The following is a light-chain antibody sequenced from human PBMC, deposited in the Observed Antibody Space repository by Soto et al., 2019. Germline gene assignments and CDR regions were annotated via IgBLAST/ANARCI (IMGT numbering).Light chain of an antibody. CDR3: QHRSSWPLT. V-gene: IGKV3-11*01. CDR1: QSVSSY. J-gene: IGKJ4*01. Sequence: EIVLTQSPATLSLSPGERATLSCRASQSVSSYLAWYQQKPGQAPRLLIYDASNRAPGIPARFSGSGSGTDFTLTISSLEPEDFAVYYCQHRSSWPLTFGGGTKVEIK. CDR2: DAS.